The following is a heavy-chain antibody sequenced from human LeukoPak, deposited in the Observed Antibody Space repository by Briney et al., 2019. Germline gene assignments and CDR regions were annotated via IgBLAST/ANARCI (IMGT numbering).Heavy chain of an antibody. CDR3: ARSYGSGWYAPLSY. D-gene: IGHD6-19*01. J-gene: IGHJ4*02. CDR1: GGSISSYY. Sequence: SETLSLTCTVSGGSISSYYGSWIRQPPRTGLEWIGYIYYSGSTNNNPSLKSPVTISVDTFKNQFSLKLSSVTAADTAVYYCARSYGSGWYAPLSYWGQGTLVTVSS. V-gene: IGHV4-59*01. CDR2: IYYSGST.